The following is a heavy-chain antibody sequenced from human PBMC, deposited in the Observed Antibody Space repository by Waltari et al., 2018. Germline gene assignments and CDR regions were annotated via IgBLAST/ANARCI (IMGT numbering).Heavy chain of an antibody. V-gene: IGHV1-2*06. CDR1: GSRFGAFF. CDR2: IDPKTGDT. Sequence: QALLVQSGAAVKKTGASIKVSCKDSGSRFGAFFLHWLRQAPGQAPEWMGRIDPKTGDTTYTQKFQGRLTLTRDTSISTEYMELTNLTPDDTAMYFCARVLTSRNRLWLDPWGQGSLVTVSS. J-gene: IGHJ5*02. D-gene: IGHD2-2*01. CDR3: ARVLTSRNRLWLDP.